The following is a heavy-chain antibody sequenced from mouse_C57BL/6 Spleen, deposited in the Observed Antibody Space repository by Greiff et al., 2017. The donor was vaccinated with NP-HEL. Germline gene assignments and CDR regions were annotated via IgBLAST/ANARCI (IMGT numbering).Heavy chain of an antibody. CDR3: ARGDDGYYWFAY. J-gene: IGHJ3*01. CDR1: GFTFSSYA. Sequence: DVKLQESGGGLVKPGGSLKLSCAASGFTFSSYAMSWVRQTPEKRLEWVATISDGGSYTYYPDNVKGRFTISRDNAKNNLYLQMSHLKSEDTAMYYCARGDDGYYWFAYWGQGTLVTVSA. CDR2: ISDGGSYT. D-gene: IGHD2-3*01. V-gene: IGHV5-4*03.